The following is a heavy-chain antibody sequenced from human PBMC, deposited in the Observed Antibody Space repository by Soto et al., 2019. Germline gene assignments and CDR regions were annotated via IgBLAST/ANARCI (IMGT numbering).Heavy chain of an antibody. CDR2: ISYDGSNK. CDR3: AKSIRYFDWSADY. V-gene: IGHV3-30*18. Sequence: GGSLRLSCAASGFTFSSYGMHWVRQAPGKGLEWVAVISYDGSNKYYADSVKGRFTISRDNSKNTLYLQMNSLRAEDTAVYYCAKSIRYFDWSADYWGRGTLVTVSS. J-gene: IGHJ4*02. D-gene: IGHD3-9*01. CDR1: GFTFSSYG.